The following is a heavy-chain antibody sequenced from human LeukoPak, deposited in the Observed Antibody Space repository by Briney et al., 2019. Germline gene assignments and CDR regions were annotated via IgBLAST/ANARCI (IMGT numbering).Heavy chain of an antibody. Sequence: ASVKVSCXASGYTFTGYYMHWVRQAPGQGLEWMGWINPNSGGTNYAQKFQGRVTMTRDTSISTAYMELSRLRSDDTAVYYCASLYSGYDFGWFDPWGQGTLVTVSS. V-gene: IGHV1-2*02. CDR2: INPNSGGT. CDR1: GYTFTGYY. J-gene: IGHJ5*02. D-gene: IGHD5-12*01. CDR3: ASLYSGYDFGWFDP.